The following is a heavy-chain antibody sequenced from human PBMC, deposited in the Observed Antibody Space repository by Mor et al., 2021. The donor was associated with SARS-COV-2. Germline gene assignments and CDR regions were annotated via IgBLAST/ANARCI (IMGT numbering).Heavy chain of an antibody. CDR3: ARMGYSSSWYLDYYYYYGMDV. V-gene: IGHV3-23*01. J-gene: IGHJ6*02. Sequence: STYYADSVKGRFTISRDNSKNTLYLQMNSLRAEDTAVYYCARMGYSSSWYLDYYYYYGMDVWGQGTT. D-gene: IGHD6-13*01. CDR2: ST.